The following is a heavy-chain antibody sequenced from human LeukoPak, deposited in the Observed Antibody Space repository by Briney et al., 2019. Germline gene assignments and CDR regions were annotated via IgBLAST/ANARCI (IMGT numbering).Heavy chain of an antibody. D-gene: IGHD3-22*01. CDR2: FDPEDGET. CDR1: GYALTELS. Sequence: ASVKVSCKVSGYALTELSMHWVRQAPGKGLEWMGGFDPEDGETIYAQKFQGRVTMTRNTSISTAYMELSSLRSEDTAVYYCARGYYDSSGYSIDYWGQGTLVTVSS. V-gene: IGHV1-24*01. CDR3: ARGYYDSSGYSIDY. J-gene: IGHJ4*02.